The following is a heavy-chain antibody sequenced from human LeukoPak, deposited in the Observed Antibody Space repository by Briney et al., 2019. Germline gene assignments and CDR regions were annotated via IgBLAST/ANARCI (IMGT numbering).Heavy chain of an antibody. Sequence: GGSLRLSCAASGFTFSSCAMSWVRQAPGKGLEWVSAIGGSGGSTFYADSVKGRFTISSGNSKNTLYLQMNSLRAEDTAIYYCAKFVDDYGGTWDAFDIWGQGTMVTVSS. CDR1: GFTFSSCA. J-gene: IGHJ3*02. V-gene: IGHV3-23*01. CDR3: AKFVDDYGGTWDAFDI. D-gene: IGHD4-23*01. CDR2: IGGSGGST.